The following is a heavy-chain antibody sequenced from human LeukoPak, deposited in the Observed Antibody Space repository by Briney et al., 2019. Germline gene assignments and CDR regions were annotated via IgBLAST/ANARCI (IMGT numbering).Heavy chain of an antibody. Sequence: PGGSLRLSCAASGFTFSSYEMNWVRQAPGQGLELVSYTTNSGSTIYYADSVKGRFTISRDNAKNSLYLQMNSLRAEDTAVYYCARESSYYGSGSYYYYYYMDVWGKGTTVTISS. D-gene: IGHD3-10*01. CDR2: TTNSGSTI. J-gene: IGHJ6*03. V-gene: IGHV3-48*03. CDR1: GFTFSSYE. CDR3: ARESSYYGSGSYYYYYYMDV.